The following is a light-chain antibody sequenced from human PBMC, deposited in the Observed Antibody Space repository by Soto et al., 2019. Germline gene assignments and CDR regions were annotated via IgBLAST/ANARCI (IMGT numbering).Light chain of an antibody. CDR1: QSVSSY. CDR3: QQYGSSPWT. V-gene: IGKV3-20*01. CDR2: GAS. J-gene: IGKJ1*01. Sequence: EIVLTQSPATLSLSPGERATLSCRASQSVSSYLAWYQQKPGQAPRLLIYGASSRATGIPDRFSGSGSRTDFTLTISRLEPEDFAVYYCQQYGSSPWTFGQGTKVDIK.